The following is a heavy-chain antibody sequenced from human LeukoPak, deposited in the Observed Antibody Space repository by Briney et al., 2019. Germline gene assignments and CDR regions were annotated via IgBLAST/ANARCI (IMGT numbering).Heavy chain of an antibody. Sequence: SETLSLTCTVSGGSISSYYWSWIRQPAGKGLEWIGRIYTSGSTNYNPSLKSRVTMSVDTSKNQFSLKLSSVTAADTAVYYCARDYYDSSGYSFDIWGHGTMVTVSS. J-gene: IGHJ3*02. CDR1: GGSISSYY. V-gene: IGHV4-4*07. D-gene: IGHD3-22*01. CDR3: ARDYYDSSGYSFDI. CDR2: IYTSGST.